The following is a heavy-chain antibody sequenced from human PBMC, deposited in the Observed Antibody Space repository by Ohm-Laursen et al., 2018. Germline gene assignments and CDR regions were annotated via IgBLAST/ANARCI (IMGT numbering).Heavy chain of an antibody. V-gene: IGHV4-61*02. J-gene: IGHJ4*02. D-gene: IGHD2-15*01. CDR3: ARRGSGGRSFDY. CDR2: ISNSGNT. Sequence: SQTLSLTCTVSGGSISSGGYYWSWIRQPPGKGLEWIGFISNSGNTNYNPSLKSRVTISVDTSKNQISLKLGSVTVADTAVFYCARRGSGGRSFDYWGQGSLVTVSS. CDR1: GGSISSGGYY.